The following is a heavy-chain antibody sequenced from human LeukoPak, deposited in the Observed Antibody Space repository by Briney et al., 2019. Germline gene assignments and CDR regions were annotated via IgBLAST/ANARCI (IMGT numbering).Heavy chain of an antibody. CDR3: ARHWTTTFDY. CDR1: GFTFRSYW. V-gene: IGHV3-7*01. Sequence: AGGCLRLSCAASGFTFRSYWMSWVRQAPGKGLEWVANIKQDGREQYYVDSVKGRFTISRDNAKNSLYLQMKDLRAEDTAIYYCARHWTTTFDYWGQGALVTVSS. J-gene: IGHJ4*02. CDR2: IKQDGREQ. D-gene: IGHD1-26*01.